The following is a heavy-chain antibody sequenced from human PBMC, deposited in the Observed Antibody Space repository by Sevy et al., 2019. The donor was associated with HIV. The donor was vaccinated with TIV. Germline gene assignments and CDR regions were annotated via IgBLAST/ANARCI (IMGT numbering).Heavy chain of an antibody. D-gene: IGHD2-2*01. Sequence: GGCLRLSCAASGFTFSSYAMHWVRQAPGKGLEWVAVISYDGSNKYYADSVKGRFTISRDNSKNTLYLQMNSLRAEDTAVYYCARERYCSSTSCYPYGMDVWGQGTTVTVSS. CDR2: ISYDGSNK. CDR1: GFTFSSYA. J-gene: IGHJ6*02. V-gene: IGHV3-30-3*01. CDR3: ARERYCSSTSCYPYGMDV.